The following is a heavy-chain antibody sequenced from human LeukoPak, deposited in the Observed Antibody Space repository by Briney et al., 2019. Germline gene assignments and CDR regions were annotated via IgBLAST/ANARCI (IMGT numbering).Heavy chain of an antibody. CDR1: GGSFSDYY. V-gene: IGHV4-34*01. CDR2: IYYSGST. J-gene: IGHJ3*02. D-gene: IGHD6-19*01. CDR3: ARGSSGWRSVFDI. Sequence: PSETLSLTCAVYGGSFSDYYWGWIRQPPGKGLEWIGSIYYSGSTYYNPSLKSRVTISVDTSKNQFSLKLSSVTAADTAVYYCARGSSGWRSVFDIWGKGKMVTVSS.